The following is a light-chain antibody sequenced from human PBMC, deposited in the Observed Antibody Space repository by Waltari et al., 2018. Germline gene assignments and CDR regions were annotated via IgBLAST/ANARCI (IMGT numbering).Light chain of an antibody. CDR3: QQSYRDVGFR. Sequence: DIQMTQSPSSLSASVGDRVTITCRAAQRISSYLKWYQVKPGKAPKLLIYSTSTLQNGVPSRFSGSGAGTQFTLTISGLQPEDFATYYCQQSYRDVGFRFGQGTKL. V-gene: IGKV1-39*01. J-gene: IGKJ2*03. CDR1: QRISSY. CDR2: STS.